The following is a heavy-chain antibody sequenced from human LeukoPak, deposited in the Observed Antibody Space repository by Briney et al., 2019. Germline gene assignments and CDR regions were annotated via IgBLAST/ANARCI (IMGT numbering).Heavy chain of an antibody. CDR3: ARDGVEFYNWFDP. CDR2: ISGSGGST. J-gene: IGHJ5*02. Sequence: GGSLRLSCAASGFTFSSYGMSWVRQAPGKGLEWVSAISGSGGSTYYADSVKGRFTISRDNAKNTLYLQMNSLRAEDTAVYYCARDGVEFYNWFDPWGQGTLVTVSS. V-gene: IGHV3-23*01. D-gene: IGHD2-21*01. CDR1: GFTFSSYG.